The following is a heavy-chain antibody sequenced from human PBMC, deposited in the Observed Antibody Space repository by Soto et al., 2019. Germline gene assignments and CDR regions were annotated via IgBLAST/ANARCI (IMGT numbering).Heavy chain of an antibody. V-gene: IGHV1-18*01. D-gene: IGHD3-22*01. CDR2: ISAYNGNT. CDR1: GYTFRTYG. CDR3: AKTPHSDSSGYYAWFDS. J-gene: IGHJ5*01. Sequence: QVQLVQSGAEVKKPGASVKVSCKASGYTFRTYGISWLRQAPGQGLEWMGWISAYNGNTNYAQKLQGRVTMTTETSTSTAYMEPRSLIADDTAVYYCAKTPHSDSSGYYAWFDSWGQGTLVTVSS.